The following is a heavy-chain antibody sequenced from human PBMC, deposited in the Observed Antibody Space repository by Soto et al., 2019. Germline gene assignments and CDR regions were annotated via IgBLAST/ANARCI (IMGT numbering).Heavy chain of an antibody. J-gene: IGHJ4*02. Sequence: QVQLQESGAGLVKPSQTLSLTCTVSGGSISSGGYYWSWIPQQPGKGLEWIGYIYYSGSTYYNPSLKSRVTISVDTSKNQFSLKLCSVTAADTAVYYCARENVVVTSILDYWGQGTLVTVSS. CDR2: IYYSGST. CDR1: GGSISSGGYY. V-gene: IGHV4-31*03. D-gene: IGHD2-21*02. CDR3: ARENVVVTSILDY.